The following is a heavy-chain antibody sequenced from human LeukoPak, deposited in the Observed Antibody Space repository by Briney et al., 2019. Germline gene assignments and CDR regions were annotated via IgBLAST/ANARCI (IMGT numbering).Heavy chain of an antibody. CDR2: ISAYNGNT. D-gene: IGHD6-19*01. CDR1: GYTFTSYG. J-gene: IGHJ6*03. Sequence: GASVKVSCKASGYTFTSYGISWVRQAPGQGLEWMGWISAYNGNTNYAQKLQGRVTMTTDTSTSTAYMELRSLRSDDTAVYYCARVGKGWYWSSYYYYMDVWGKGTTVTVSS. V-gene: IGHV1-18*01. CDR3: ARVGKGWYWSSYYYYMDV.